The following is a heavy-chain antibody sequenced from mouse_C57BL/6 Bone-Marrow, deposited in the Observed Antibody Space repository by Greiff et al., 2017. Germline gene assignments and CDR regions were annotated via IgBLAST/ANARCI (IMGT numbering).Heavy chain of an antibody. J-gene: IGHJ3*01. Sequence: EVMLVESGGGLVKPGGSLKLSCAASGFTFSSYAMSWVRQTPEKRLEWVATICDGGSYTYYPDNVKGRFTMSRDNAKNNLYLQMSHLKSEDTAMYYCAREDDYDVAWFAYWGQVSLFTVSA. CDR2: ICDGGSYT. CDR1: GFTFSSYA. D-gene: IGHD2-4*01. V-gene: IGHV5-4*01. CDR3: AREDDYDVAWFAY.